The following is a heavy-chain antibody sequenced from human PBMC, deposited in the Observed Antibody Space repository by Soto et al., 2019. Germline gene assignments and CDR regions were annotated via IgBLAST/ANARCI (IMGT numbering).Heavy chain of an antibody. D-gene: IGHD5-18*01. J-gene: IGHJ4*02. CDR2: ISYDGSNK. V-gene: IGHV3-30*18. CDR1: GFTFSSYG. Sequence: GGSLRLSCAASGFTFSSYGMHWVRQAPGKGLEWVAVISYDGSNKYYADSVKGRFTISRDNSKNTLYLQMNSLRAEDTAVYYCAKDSYTAMAPDYWGQGT. CDR3: AKDSYTAMAPDY.